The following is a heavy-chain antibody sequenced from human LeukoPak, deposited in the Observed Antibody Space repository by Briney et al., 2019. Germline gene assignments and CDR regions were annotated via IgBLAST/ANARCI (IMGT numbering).Heavy chain of an antibody. J-gene: IGHJ4*02. D-gene: IGHD6-13*01. CDR2: ISAYNGNT. CDR3: ARDRGAAGPRWYFDY. CDR1: GYTFTSYG. V-gene: IGHV1-18*04. Sequence: GASVKVSCKASGYTFTSYGISWVRQAPGQGLEWMGWISAYNGNTNYAQKLQGRVTMTTDTSASTAYMELSSLRSEDTAVYYCARDRGAAGPRWYFDYWGQGTLVTVSS.